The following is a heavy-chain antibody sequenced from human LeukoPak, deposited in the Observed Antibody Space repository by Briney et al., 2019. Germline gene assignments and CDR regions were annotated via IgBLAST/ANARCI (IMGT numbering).Heavy chain of an antibody. Sequence: GASVKVSCKASGGTFSSYAISWVRQAPGQGLEWMGGIIPIFGTANYAQKFQGRVTITADESTSTAYMELSSLRSEDTAVYYCAGTSTVPADRLDYWGQGTLVTVSS. CDR1: GGTFSSYA. J-gene: IGHJ4*02. CDR2: IIPIFGTA. CDR3: AGTSTVPADRLDY. D-gene: IGHD2-2*01. V-gene: IGHV1-69*13.